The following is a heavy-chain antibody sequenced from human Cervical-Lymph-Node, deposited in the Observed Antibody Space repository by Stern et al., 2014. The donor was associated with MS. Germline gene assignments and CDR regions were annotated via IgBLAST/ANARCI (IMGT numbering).Heavy chain of an antibody. CDR2: IITVSSTI. D-gene: IGHD3-10*01. Sequence: QVQLVESGAEVKKPGSSVKVSCKASGGTFNRHGISWVRQAPGPGLEWMGRIITVSSTIASAKKVQGIVTIAADESTSTSYMELSSMRYEDTAVYYCATRASARRGSAWLDPWGQGTLVTVSS. CDR1: GGTFNRHG. V-gene: IGHV1-69*01. CDR3: ATRASARRGSAWLDP. J-gene: IGHJ5*02.